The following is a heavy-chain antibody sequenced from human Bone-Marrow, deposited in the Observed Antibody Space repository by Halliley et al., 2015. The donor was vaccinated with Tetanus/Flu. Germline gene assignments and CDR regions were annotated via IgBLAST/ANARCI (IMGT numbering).Heavy chain of an antibody. J-gene: IGHJ4*02. Sequence: TLSLTCTVSGGSISTYYLGWIRQPPGKGLEWIGYIYYSENTNYNPSLKRRATISVDTSKNQFSLRLTSVTAADTAVYYCASHSGWANFDYWGQGILVNVSS. CDR2: IYYSENT. CDR3: ASHSGWANFDY. D-gene: IGHD6-19*01. CDR1: GGSISTYY. V-gene: IGHV4-59*01.